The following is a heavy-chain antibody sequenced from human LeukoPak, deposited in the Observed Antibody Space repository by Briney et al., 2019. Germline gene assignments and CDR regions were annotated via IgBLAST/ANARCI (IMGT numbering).Heavy chain of an antibody. Sequence: ASVKVSCKVSGYSFSELSTHWVRQAPGQGLEWMGGFDPGDDETIYAQKFQGRVTMSEDTSTDTAYLELSSLRSQDTAEYSCATEKDLLLDSWGQGTPVTVSS. CDR1: GYSFSELS. CDR3: ATEKDLLLDS. CDR2: FDPGDDET. V-gene: IGHV1-24*01. J-gene: IGHJ5*01. D-gene: IGHD1-26*01.